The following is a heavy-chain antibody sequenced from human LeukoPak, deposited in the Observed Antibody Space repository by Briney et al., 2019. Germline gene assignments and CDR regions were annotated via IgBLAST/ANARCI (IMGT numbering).Heavy chain of an antibody. J-gene: IGHJ4*02. Sequence: GGSLRLSCAASGFTFSSYWMHWVRQAPGKGLVWVSRINSDGRNTSYADSVKGRFTISRDNAKNTLNLQMNSLRAEDTAVYYCTRGGSGSYYKYWGQGTLVTVSS. D-gene: IGHD3-10*01. V-gene: IGHV3-74*01. CDR2: INSDGRNT. CDR1: GFTFSSYW. CDR3: TRGGSGSYYKY.